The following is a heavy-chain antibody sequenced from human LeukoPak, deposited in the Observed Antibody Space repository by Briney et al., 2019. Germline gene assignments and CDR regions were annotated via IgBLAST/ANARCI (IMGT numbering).Heavy chain of an antibody. CDR1: GFTFSSYA. J-gene: IGHJ6*02. CDR2: ICLRGDST. V-gene: IGHV3-23*01. D-gene: IGHD1-14*01. Sequence: GGSLRLSCAASGFTFSSYAMSWVRQAPGKGLEWVSGICLRGDSTYYADSVKARFTVSRDNSRNTLYLQMNSLNAEGPALYAFANCLNHGSSLDGVYGMDVWGQGTTVTVSS. CDR3: ANCLNHGSSLDGVYGMDV.